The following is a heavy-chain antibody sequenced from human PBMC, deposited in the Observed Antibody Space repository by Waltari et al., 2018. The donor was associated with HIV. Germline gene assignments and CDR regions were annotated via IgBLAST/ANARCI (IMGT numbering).Heavy chain of an antibody. CDR1: GGSFSGYY. V-gene: IGHV4-34*01. D-gene: IGHD6-19*01. J-gene: IGHJ6*02. Sequence: QVQLQQWGAGLLKPSETLSLTCAVYGGSFSGYYWSWIRQPPGKGLEWIGEINHSGSTNYNPSLKSRVTISVDTSKNQFSLKLSSVTAADTAVYYCARHYKAVAGKADGMDVWGQGTTVTVSS. CDR3: ARHYKAVAGKADGMDV. CDR2: INHSGST.